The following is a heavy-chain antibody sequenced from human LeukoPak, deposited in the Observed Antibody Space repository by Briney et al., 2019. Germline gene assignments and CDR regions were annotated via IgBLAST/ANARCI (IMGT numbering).Heavy chain of an antibody. CDR2: ISSTSTYI. CDR3: ARDSGVFCSGGNCYHNSFDS. V-gene: IGHV3-21*01. CDR1: GFTFRSYI. Sequence: GGSLRLSCAASGFTFRSYIMYWVRQAPGKGLEWVSSISSTSTYIYYADSVKGRFTISRDNAKNSLYLQMNSLRAEDTAVYYCARDSGVFCSGGNCYHNSFDSWGQGTLVTVSS. J-gene: IGHJ4*02. D-gene: IGHD2-15*01.